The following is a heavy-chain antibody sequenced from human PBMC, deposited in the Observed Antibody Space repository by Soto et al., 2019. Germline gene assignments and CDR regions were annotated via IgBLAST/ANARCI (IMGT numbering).Heavy chain of an antibody. CDR1: GGSISSSSYY. J-gene: IGHJ4*02. V-gene: IGHV4-39*01. Sequence: PSETLSLTCTVSGGSISSSSYYWGWIRQPPGKGLEWIGSIYYSGSTYYNPSLKSRVTISVDTSKNQFSLKLSSVTAADTAVYYCARMEGASYFDYWGQGTLVTVSS. CDR3: ARMEGASYFDY. CDR2: IYYSGST. D-gene: IGHD1-26*01.